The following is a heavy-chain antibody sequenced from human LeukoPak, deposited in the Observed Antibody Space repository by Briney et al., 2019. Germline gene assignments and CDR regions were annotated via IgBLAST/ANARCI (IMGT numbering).Heavy chain of an antibody. CDR2: IYYSGST. J-gene: IGHJ5*02. CDR1: GGSISSSSFY. Sequence: SETLSLTCTVSGGSISSSSFYWGWIRQPPGKGLVWIGRIYYSGSTYCNPSLKSRVTISVDTSKNQFSLKLSSVTAADTAVYYCARRPGGYDFWSGYYTDNWFDPWGRGTLVTVSS. V-gene: IGHV4-39*01. CDR3: ARRPGGYDFWSGYYTDNWFDP. D-gene: IGHD3-3*01.